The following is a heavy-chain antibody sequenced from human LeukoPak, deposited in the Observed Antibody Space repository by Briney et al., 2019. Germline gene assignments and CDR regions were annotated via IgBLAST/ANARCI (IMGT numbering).Heavy chain of an antibody. CDR1: GFTFSRFA. D-gene: IGHD3-10*01. CDR2: INTDSSDI. CDR3: GSKTGRTGTYY. V-gene: IGHV3-48*01. Sequence: GGSLRLSCAASGFTFSRFAMNWVRQAPGKGLEWISYINTDSSDIHYADSVKGRFTISRDNSKNTLFLQMNSLRAEDTAVYHCGSKTGRTGTYYWGQGTLVTVSS. J-gene: IGHJ4*02.